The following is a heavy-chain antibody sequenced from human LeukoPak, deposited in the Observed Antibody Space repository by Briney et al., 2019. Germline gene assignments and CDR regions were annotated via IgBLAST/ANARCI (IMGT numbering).Heavy chain of an antibody. V-gene: IGHV4-59*08. J-gene: IGHJ4*02. D-gene: IGHD4-17*01. CDR1: GGSISSYY. CDR3: ARQHGDYVSRYYFDY. CDR2: IYYSGST. Sequence: SETLSLTCTVSGGSISSYYWSWIRQPPGKGLEWIGYIYYSGSTNYNPSLKSRVTISVDTSKNQFSLKLSSVTAADTAVYYCARQHGDYVSRYYFDYWGQGTLVTVSS.